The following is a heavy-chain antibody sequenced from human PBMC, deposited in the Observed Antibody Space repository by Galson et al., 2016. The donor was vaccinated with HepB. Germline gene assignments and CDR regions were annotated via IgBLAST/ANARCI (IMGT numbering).Heavy chain of an antibody. CDR1: GHTFSNYA. CDR2: IYPGDSET. Sequence: QSGAEVKNPGESLKISCQASGHTFSNYAVAWVRQMPGQGLEWVGVIYPGDSETRYGPSFEGQATISADKSTSTAFLHWSNLKASDTAIYSCATRTRSGGYWYFDLGGRGTLITVSS. J-gene: IGHJ2*01. CDR3: ATRTRSGGYWYFDL. D-gene: IGHD2-15*01. V-gene: IGHV5-51*01.